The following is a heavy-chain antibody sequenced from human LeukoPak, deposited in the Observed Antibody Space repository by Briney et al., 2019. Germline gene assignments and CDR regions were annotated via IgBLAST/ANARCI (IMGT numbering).Heavy chain of an antibody. V-gene: IGHV3-21*01. CDR1: GFTFSSYS. Sequence: GALRLSCAASGFTFSSYSMNWVRQAPGKGLEWVSSISSSSSYIYYADSVKGRFTISRDNAKNSLYLQMNSLRAEDTAVYYCARGSSGWSWGFDYWGQGTLVTVSS. J-gene: IGHJ4*02. CDR2: ISSSSSYI. CDR3: ARGSSGWSWGFDY. D-gene: IGHD6-19*01.